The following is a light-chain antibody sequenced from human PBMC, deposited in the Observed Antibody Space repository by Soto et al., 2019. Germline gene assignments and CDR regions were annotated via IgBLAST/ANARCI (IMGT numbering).Light chain of an antibody. CDR1: QTVNNNY. J-gene: IGKJ3*01. Sequence: EIVLTQSPGTLSLSPGERATLSCRASQTVNNNYLTWYQQTPGQAPRLLIYGASNRATGIPDKFSASGSGTDFTLTISRLGPEDFAVYYCQQYGTSPFTFGPGTKVDIK. CDR2: GAS. V-gene: IGKV3-20*01. CDR3: QQYGTSPFT.